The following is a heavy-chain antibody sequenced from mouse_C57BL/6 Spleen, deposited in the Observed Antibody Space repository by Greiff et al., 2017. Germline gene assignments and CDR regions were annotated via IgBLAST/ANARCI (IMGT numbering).Heavy chain of an antibody. Sequence: QVQLKQPGAELVRPGTSVTLSCKASGYTFTSYWMHWVKQRPGQGLEWIGVIDPSDSYTNYNQKFKGKATLTVDTSSSTAYMQLSSLTSEDSAVYYCAREDYSNYNAMDYWGQGTSVTVSS. D-gene: IGHD2-5*01. V-gene: IGHV1-59*01. J-gene: IGHJ4*01. CDR3: AREDYSNYNAMDY. CDR2: IDPSDSYT. CDR1: GYTFTSYW.